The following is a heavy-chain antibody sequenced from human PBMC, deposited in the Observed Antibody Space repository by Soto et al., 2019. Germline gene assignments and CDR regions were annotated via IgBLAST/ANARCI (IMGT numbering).Heavy chain of an antibody. CDR1: GFTFSSYG. CDR2: TSYDGSAE. J-gene: IGHJ4*02. CDR3: AKDRHGYSFNSDY. Sequence: QVQLVESGGGVVQPGRSLRLSCVASGFTFSSYGMHWVRQAPGKGLEWVAVTSYDGSAEYYADSVKGRFTISRDNSRNTLYLQMNSLRPEDRAVYYCAKDRHGYSFNSDYWSQGTVIIVSS. D-gene: IGHD5-18*01. V-gene: IGHV3-30*18.